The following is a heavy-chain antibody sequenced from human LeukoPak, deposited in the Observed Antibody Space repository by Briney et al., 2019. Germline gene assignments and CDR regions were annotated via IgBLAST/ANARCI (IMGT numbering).Heavy chain of an antibody. CDR3: AKCPLQMVTRGYYFDY. J-gene: IGHJ4*02. CDR1: GFTFSSYG. V-gene: IGHV3-30*18. Sequence: GGSLRLSCAASGFTFSSYGMHWVRQAPGKGLEWVAVISYDGSNKYYADSVKGRFTISRDNSKNTLYLQMNSLRAEDTAVYYCAKCPLQMVTRGYYFDYWGQGTLVTVSS. D-gene: IGHD4-23*01. CDR2: ISYDGSNK.